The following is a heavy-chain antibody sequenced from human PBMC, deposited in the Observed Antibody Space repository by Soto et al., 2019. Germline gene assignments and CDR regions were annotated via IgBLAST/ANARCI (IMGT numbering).Heavy chain of an antibody. J-gene: IGHJ4*02. D-gene: IGHD6-13*01. Sequence: LSLTCTVSGGSVSSAGYYWSWIRQPPGKGLEWIGYLYHDGSTKYNPSLNSRVIISADTSKNQFSLNLSSLTAADTAVYYCARGGTRGSSFYWGQGTRVTVSS. CDR1: GGSVSSAGYY. CDR2: LYHDGST. CDR3: ARGGTRGSSFY. V-gene: IGHV4-61*08.